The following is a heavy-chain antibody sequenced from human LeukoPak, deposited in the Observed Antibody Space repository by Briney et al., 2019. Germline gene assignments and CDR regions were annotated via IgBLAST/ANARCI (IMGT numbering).Heavy chain of an antibody. CDR1: GYTFVADY. CDR3: AGGAGDYFDY. Sequence: ASVKVSCKASGYTFVADYMHWVRQAPGQRLEWMGWINPNNGGANYAQNFQGRVTMTRDTSISTGYMELSRLRSDDTAVYSCAGGAGDYFDYWGQGTLVIVSS. CDR2: INPNNGGA. J-gene: IGHJ4*02. D-gene: IGHD2-21*01. V-gene: IGHV1-2*02.